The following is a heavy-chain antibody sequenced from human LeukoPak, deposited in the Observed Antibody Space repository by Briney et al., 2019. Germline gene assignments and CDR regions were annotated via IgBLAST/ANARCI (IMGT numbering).Heavy chain of an antibody. D-gene: IGHD2-2*02. CDR2: ISSSMRYI. J-gene: IGHJ4*02. Sequence: GGCLRVSCAASGFTFSSSSMNWVRQAPGKGLGWVSYISSSMRYIYYADSLKGGFTISRDNAKNSLYLQMNSLRPEDTAVYYCARDDQYCSSTSCHTNVPFDYWGQGTLVTVSS. CDR1: GFTFSSSS. CDR3: ARDDQYCSSTSCHTNVPFDY. V-gene: IGHV3-21*05.